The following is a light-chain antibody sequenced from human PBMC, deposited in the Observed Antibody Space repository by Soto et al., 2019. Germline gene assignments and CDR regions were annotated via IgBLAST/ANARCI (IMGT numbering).Light chain of an antibody. CDR1: QSISTY. V-gene: IGKV1-39*01. Sequence: DIQMTQSPSSLSASVGDRVTITCRASQSISTYLNWYQQKPGKAPKFLIYAASSLQSGVPSRFSGSGSGTDFTLTISSLQPEDFATYYCQQSYSTLLTFGGGTMVDIK. J-gene: IGKJ4*02. CDR3: QQSYSTLLT. CDR2: AAS.